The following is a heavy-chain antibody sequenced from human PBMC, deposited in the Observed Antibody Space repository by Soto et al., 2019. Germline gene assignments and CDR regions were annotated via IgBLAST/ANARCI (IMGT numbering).Heavy chain of an antibody. V-gene: IGHV4-30-4*01. D-gene: IGHD3-22*01. CDR2: IYYSGST. CDR1: GGSISSGDYY. CDR3: AREHDSSGCLDY. J-gene: IGHJ4*02. Sequence: NPSETLSLTCTVSGGSISSGDYYWSWIRQPPGKGLEWIGYIYYSGSTYYNPSLKSRVTISVDTSKNQFSLKLSSVTAADTAVYYCAREHDSSGCLDYWGQGTLVTVSS.